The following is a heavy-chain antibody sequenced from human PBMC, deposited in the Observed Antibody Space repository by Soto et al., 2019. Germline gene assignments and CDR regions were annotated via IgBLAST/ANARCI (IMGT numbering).Heavy chain of an antibody. V-gene: IGHV4-34*01. Sequence: SETLSLTCAVYGGSLSDYYWGWIRQSPGKGLEWTGEIHPSGSHNYSPSLNSRVTMSVDTPKNQFSLRLTYVNAEDTAVYYCARGRDAYNLGKVWGQGTTVT. CDR2: IHPSGSH. CDR1: GGSLSDYY. CDR3: ARGRDAYNLGKV. D-gene: IGHD1-1*01. J-gene: IGHJ6*02.